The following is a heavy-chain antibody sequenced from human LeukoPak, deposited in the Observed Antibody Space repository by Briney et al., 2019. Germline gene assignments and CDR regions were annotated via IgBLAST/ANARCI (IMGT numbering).Heavy chain of an antibody. Sequence: KPSETLSLTCTVSGGSISSYYWSWIRQPPGKGLEWIGYIYYSGSTNYNPSLKSRVTISVDTSKNQFSLKLSSVTAADTAVYYCARGGYCSSTSCYNFDYWGQGTLVTVSS. CDR3: ARGGYCSSTSCYNFDY. D-gene: IGHD2-2*02. V-gene: IGHV4-59*12. CDR2: IYYSGST. J-gene: IGHJ4*02. CDR1: GGSISSYY.